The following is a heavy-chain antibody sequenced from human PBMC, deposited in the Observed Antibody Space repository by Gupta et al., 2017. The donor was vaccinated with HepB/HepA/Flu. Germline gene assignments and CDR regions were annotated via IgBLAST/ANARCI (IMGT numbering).Heavy chain of an antibody. J-gene: IGHJ4*02. D-gene: IGHD4-17*01. V-gene: IGHV2-26*01. CDR3: ARLRGFVGLRHTYFFDY. Sequence: QVTLKESGPVLVKPTETLTLTCTVSGFSLINARMGVSWIRQPPGKALEWLGHIFSNGEKSYSTSLKSRLTISEDTSKSQVVLTMTNMDPVDTATYYCARLRGFVGLRHTYFFDYWGQGSLVTVSS. CDR2: IFSNGEK. CDR1: GFSLINARMG.